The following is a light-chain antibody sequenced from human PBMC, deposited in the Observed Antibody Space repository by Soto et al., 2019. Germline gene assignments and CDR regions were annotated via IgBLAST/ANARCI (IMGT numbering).Light chain of an antibody. CDR2: GAS. CDR1: QSVSSSY. Sequence: EIVLTQSPGTLSLSPGERATLSCRASQSVSSSYLDWYQQKPGQAPRLLIYGASSKATGIPDRFSGSGYGTDFTLTNSRLEPEDFVVYYCQQYGSSPTFGQGTRLEIK. J-gene: IGKJ5*01. V-gene: IGKV3-20*01. CDR3: QQYGSSPT.